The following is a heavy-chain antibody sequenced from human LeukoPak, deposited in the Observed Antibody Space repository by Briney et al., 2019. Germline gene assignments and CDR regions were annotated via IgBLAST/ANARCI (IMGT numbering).Heavy chain of an antibody. V-gene: IGHV4-59*12. J-gene: IGHJ2*01. CDR1: GGSISSYY. CDR3: ARAFSSYRAVTKGSYWYFDL. CDR2: IYYSWST. D-gene: IGHD4-17*01. Sequence: PSETLSLTCTVSGGSISSYYWSWIRQPPGKRLEWIGYIYYSWSTNYSPSLKSRVTISVDTSKNQFSLKLSSVTAADTAVYYCARAFSSYRAVTKGSYWYFDLWGRGTLVTVSS.